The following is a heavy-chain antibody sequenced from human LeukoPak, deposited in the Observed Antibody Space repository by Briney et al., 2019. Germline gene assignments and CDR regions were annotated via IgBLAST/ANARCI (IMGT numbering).Heavy chain of an antibody. V-gene: IGHV1-2*02. J-gene: IGHJ4*02. CDR1: GYTFTGYY. CDR3: ARAAIGYSSSRASYFDY. CDR2: INPNSGGT. D-gene: IGHD6-13*01. Sequence: ASVKVSCKASGYTFTGYYMHWVRQAPGQRLEWMGWINPNSGGTNYAQKFQGRVTMTRDTSISTAYMELSRLRSDDTAVYYCARAAIGYSSSRASYFDYWGQGTLVTVSS.